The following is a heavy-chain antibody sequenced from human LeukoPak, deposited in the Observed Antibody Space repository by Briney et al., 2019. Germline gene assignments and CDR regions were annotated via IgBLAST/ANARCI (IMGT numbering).Heavy chain of an antibody. CDR2: ISTSTKTI. V-gene: IGHV3-11*01. CDR1: GFSFSDYY. CDR3: ARAYYRDSSAYYIFDY. Sequence: PGGSLRLSCAASGFSFSDYYMTWIRQAPGKRLEWISYISTSTKTIYYSDSVKGRFTISRDNAKNSLYLQMDGLRAEDTAVYYCARAYYRDSSAYYIFDYWGQETLVTVSS. J-gene: IGHJ4*02. D-gene: IGHD3-22*01.